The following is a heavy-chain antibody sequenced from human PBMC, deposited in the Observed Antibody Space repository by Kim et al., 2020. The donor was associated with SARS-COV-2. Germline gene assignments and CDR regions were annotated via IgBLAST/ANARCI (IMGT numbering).Heavy chain of an antibody. CDR2: IYSGGST. J-gene: IGHJ4*02. Sequence: GGSLRLSCAASGFTVSSNYMSCVRQAPGKGLEWVSVIYSGGSTYYADSVKGRFTISRDNSKNTLYLQMNSLRAEDTAVYYCASSPVGYYDILTGSVSGYLDYWGQGTLVTVSS. V-gene: IGHV3-53*01. CDR1: GFTVSSNY. CDR3: ASSPVGYYDILTGSVSGYLDY. D-gene: IGHD3-9*01.